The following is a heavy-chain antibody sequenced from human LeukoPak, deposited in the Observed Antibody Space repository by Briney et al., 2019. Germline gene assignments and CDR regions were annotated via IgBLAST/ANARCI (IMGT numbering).Heavy chain of an antibody. Sequence: ASVKVSCKASGGTFSSYAISWVRQAPGQGLEWMGGIIPIFGTANYAQKFQGRVTITTDASTSTAYMELSSLRSEDTAVYYCARAYSSSWYLGNDAFDIWGQGTMVTVSS. CDR2: IIPIFGTA. D-gene: IGHD6-13*01. V-gene: IGHV1-69*05. J-gene: IGHJ3*02. CDR3: ARAYSSSWYLGNDAFDI. CDR1: GGTFSSYA.